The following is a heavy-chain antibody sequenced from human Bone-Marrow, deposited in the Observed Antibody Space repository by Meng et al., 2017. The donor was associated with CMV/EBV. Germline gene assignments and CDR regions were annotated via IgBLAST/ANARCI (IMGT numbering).Heavy chain of an antibody. CDR3: ARGASITGSLEDGMDV. V-gene: IGHV1-8*01. D-gene: IGHD1-20*01. J-gene: IGHJ6*01. Sequence: ASVKVSCKASGYTFTSYDINWVRQATGQGLEWMGWMNPNSGNTGYAQKFQGRVTMTRNTSISTAYMELSSLRSEDTAVYYCARGASITGSLEDGMDVWGQGTTVTGSS. CDR1: GYTFTSYD. CDR2: MNPNSGNT.